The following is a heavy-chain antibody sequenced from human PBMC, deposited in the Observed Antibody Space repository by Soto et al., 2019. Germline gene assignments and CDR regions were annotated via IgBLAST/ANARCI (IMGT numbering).Heavy chain of an antibody. V-gene: IGHV1-46*01. CDR3: ARGEGIAGPPYYYYGMDV. D-gene: IGHD6-13*01. CDR1: GYTFTSYY. Sequence: GASVKVSCKASGYTFTSYYMHWVRQAPGQGLEWMGIINPSGGSTSYAQKFQGRVTMTRDTSTSTVYMELSSLRSEDTAVYYCARGEGIAGPPYYYYGMDVWGQGTTVTVSS. CDR2: INPSGGST. J-gene: IGHJ6*02.